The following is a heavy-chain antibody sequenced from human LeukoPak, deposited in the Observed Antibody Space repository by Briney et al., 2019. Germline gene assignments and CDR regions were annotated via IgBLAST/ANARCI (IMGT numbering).Heavy chain of an antibody. V-gene: IGHV3-43*02. D-gene: IGHD5-18*01. J-gene: IGHJ4*02. CDR3: AKSPGYSYGFYFDY. CDR1: GFTFDDYA. CDR2: INENGDIA. Sequence: GGSLRLSCAGSGFTFDDYAMRWVRQGPGKSLEWVSLINENGDIAYYGDSVRGRFTVSRDNSKNTLYLQMNSLRAEDTAVYYCAKSPGYSYGFYFDYWGQGTLVTVSS.